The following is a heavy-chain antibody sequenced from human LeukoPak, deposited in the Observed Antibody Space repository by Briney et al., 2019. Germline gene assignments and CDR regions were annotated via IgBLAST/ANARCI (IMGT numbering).Heavy chain of an antibody. D-gene: IGHD6-19*01. Sequence: GGSLRLSCEASGFTFGPYAMHWVRQAPGKGLEWVAVMSDDGNNIYYADSVKGRFTISRDNSKNTLYLQMNSLRLEDTGLYYCARDSTPYSSGWPSWLDPWGQGTLVTVSS. CDR1: GFTFGPYA. CDR3: ARDSTPYSSGWPSWLDP. J-gene: IGHJ5*02. V-gene: IGHV3-30-3*01. CDR2: MSDDGNNI.